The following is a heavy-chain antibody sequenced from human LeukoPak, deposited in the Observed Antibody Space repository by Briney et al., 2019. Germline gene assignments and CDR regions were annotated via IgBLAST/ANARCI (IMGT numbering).Heavy chain of an antibody. Sequence: SETLSLTCTVSGGSISSYYWGWIRQPPGKGLEWIGSIYHSGSTYYNPSLKSRVTISVDTSKNQFSLKLSSVTAADTAVYYCARDDYSKGYYYYYMDVWGKGTTVTVSS. V-gene: IGHV4-38-2*02. J-gene: IGHJ6*03. CDR1: GGSISSYY. CDR3: ARDDYSKGYYYYYMDV. D-gene: IGHD4-11*01. CDR2: IYHSGST.